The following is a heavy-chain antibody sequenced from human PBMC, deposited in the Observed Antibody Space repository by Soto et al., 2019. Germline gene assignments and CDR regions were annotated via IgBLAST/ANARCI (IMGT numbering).Heavy chain of an antibody. D-gene: IGHD6-13*01. CDR3: AKDSSPTSIAAHRGHYYYYGMDV. CDR2: ISGSGGGT. V-gene: IGHV3-23*01. Sequence: GGSLRLSCAASGFTFSTYAMSWVRQAPGQGLEWVSGISGSGGGTCYADSVKGRFTISRDNAKNSLYLQMNSLRAEDTALYYCAKDSSPTSIAAHRGHYYYYGMDVWGQGTTVTVSS. CDR1: GFTFSTYA. J-gene: IGHJ6*02.